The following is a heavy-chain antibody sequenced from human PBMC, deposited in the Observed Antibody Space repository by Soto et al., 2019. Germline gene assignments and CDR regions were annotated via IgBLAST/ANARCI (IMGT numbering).Heavy chain of an antibody. J-gene: IGHJ4*02. Sequence: GGSLRLSCAASGFTFSSYSMNWVRQAPGKGLEWVSSISSSSSYIYYADSVKGRFTISRDNAKNSLYLQMNSLRAEDTAVYYCARGMNTIPGYIDYWGQGTLVTVSS. CDR2: ISSSSSYI. V-gene: IGHV3-21*01. CDR1: GFTFSSYS. CDR3: ARGMNTIPGYIDY. D-gene: IGHD3-3*01.